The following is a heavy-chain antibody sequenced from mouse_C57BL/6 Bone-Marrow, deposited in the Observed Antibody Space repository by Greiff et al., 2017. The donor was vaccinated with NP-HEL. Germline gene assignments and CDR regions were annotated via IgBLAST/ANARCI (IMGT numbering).Heavy chain of an antibody. CDR3: ARAAGSSFYYFDY. J-gene: IGHJ2*01. D-gene: IGHD1-1*01. V-gene: IGHV3-6*01. CDR2: ISYDGSN. CDR1: GYSITSGYY. Sequence: ESGPGLVKPSQSLSLTCSVTGYSITSGYYWNWLRQFPGNKLEWMGYISYDGSNNYNPSLKNRISITRDTSKNQFFLKLNSVTTEDTATYYCARAAGSSFYYFDYWGQGTTLTVSS.